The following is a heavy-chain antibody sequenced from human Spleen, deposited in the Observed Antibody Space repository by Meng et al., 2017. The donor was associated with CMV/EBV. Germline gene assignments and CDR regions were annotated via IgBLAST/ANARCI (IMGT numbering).Heavy chain of an antibody. J-gene: IGHJ4*02. V-gene: IGHV3-33*06. Sequence: WAASGVTFSNNGMHWVRQAAGKGLEWVAVIWYDGSDEYYADAVKGRFTISRDNSKYTLYLQMNSLRAEDTAVYYCAKGLSGSGSFDYWGQGTLVTVSS. CDR1: GVTFSNNG. CDR3: AKGLSGSGSFDY. D-gene: IGHD3-10*01. CDR2: IWYDGSDE.